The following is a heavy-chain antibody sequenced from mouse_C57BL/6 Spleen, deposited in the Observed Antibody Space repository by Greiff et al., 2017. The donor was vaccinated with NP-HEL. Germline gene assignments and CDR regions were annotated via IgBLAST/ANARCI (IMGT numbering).Heavy chain of an antibody. CDR1: GYTFTSYC. CDR2: IYPGNSDT. V-gene: IGHV1-5*01. D-gene: IGHD2-4*01. Sequence: EVHLQQSGTVLARPGASVKLSCKTSGYTFTSYCMHWVKQRPGQGLAWIGAIYPGNSDTSYNQKFKGKAKLTAATSASTAYMELSSLTNEDSAVYYCTREGENDYDWAMDYWGQGTSVTVSS. J-gene: IGHJ4*01. CDR3: TREGENDYDWAMDY.